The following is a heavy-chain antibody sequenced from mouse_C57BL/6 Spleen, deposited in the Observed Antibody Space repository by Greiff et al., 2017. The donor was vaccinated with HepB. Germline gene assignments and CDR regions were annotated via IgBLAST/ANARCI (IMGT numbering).Heavy chain of an antibody. CDR2: ISSGSSTI. Sequence: EVQRVESGGGLVKPGGSLKLSCAASGFTFSDYGMHWVRQAPEQGLEWVAYISSGSSTIYYADTVKGRFTISRDNAKNTLFLQMTSLRSEDTAMYYCATPDGYTFAYWGQGTLVTVSA. V-gene: IGHV5-17*01. J-gene: IGHJ3*01. CDR3: ATPDGYTFAY. CDR1: GFTFSDYG. D-gene: IGHD2-3*01.